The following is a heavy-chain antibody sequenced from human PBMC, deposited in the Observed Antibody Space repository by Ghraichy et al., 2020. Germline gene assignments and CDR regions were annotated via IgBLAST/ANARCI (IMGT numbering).Heavy chain of an antibody. CDR3: AKGGDGKQIGGVFDY. Sequence: GESLNISCAASGFTFSSYAMSWVRQAPGKGLEWVSAISGSGGSTYYADSVKGRFTISRDNSKNTLYLQMNSLRAEDTAVYYCAKGGDGKQIGGVFDYWGQGTLVTVSS. V-gene: IGHV3-23*01. J-gene: IGHJ4*02. CDR1: GFTFSSYA. CDR2: ISGSGGST. D-gene: IGHD5-24*01.